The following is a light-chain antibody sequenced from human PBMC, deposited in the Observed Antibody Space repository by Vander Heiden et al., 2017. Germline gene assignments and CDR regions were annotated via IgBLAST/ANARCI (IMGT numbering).Light chain of an antibody. CDR1: QSGGKNY. CDR2: VAS. J-gene: IGKJ4*01. Sequence: EIVLTQSPGTVSLSPGEGATLSCRASQSGGKNYVAWFQQKPGQPPRLLIHVASNRATGVPARFSGSGSGTDFTLTIIILEPEDFAVYYCQQYAYSPLTFGGGTKVEIK. V-gene: IGKV3-20*01. CDR3: QQYAYSPLT.